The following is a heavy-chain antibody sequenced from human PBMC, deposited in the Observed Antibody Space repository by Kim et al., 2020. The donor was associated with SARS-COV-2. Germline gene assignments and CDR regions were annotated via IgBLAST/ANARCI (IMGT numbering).Heavy chain of an antibody. CDR2: IIPIFGTA. V-gene: IGHV1-69*13. Sequence: SVKVSCKASGGTFSSYAISWVRQAPGQGLEWMGGIIPIFGTANYAQKFQGRVTITADESTSTAYMELSSLRSEDTAVYYCARESRKYYDFWSGYYSDNWFDPWGQGTLVTVSS. D-gene: IGHD3-3*01. CDR3: ARESRKYYDFWSGYYSDNWFDP. J-gene: IGHJ5*02. CDR1: GGTFSSYA.